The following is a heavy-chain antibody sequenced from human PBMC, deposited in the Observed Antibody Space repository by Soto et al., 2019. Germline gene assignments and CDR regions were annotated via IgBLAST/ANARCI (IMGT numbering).Heavy chain of an antibody. CDR3: SRSYTMGDAFDI. CDR1: GFTVSSYD. J-gene: IGHJ3*02. V-gene: IGHV3-13*05. D-gene: IGHD3-3*01. Sequence: GGSLRLSCAASGFTVSSYDKHWVRQATGKGLEWASAIGTAGDPYYPDSVKGRFTISRENAKNSLYLQMNSLRAGDTAVYYCSRSYTMGDAFDIWGQGTMVTVSS. CDR2: IGTAGDP.